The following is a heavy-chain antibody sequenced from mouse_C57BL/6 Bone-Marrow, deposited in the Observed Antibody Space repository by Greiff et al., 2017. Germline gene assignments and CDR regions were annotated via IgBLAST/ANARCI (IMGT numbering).Heavy chain of an antibody. J-gene: IGHJ1*03. CDR3: ARPLGWLLPYFDV. Sequence: VQLQESGAELAKPGASVKLSCKASGYTFTSYWLHWVKKRPGQGLEWIGYINPSSGYTKYNQKFKEKATSTADKSSSTAYMQLSSLTYEYSAVYYCARPLGWLLPYFDVWGTGTTVTVSS. CDR2: INPSSGYT. D-gene: IGHD2-3*01. V-gene: IGHV1-7*01. CDR1: GYTFTSYW.